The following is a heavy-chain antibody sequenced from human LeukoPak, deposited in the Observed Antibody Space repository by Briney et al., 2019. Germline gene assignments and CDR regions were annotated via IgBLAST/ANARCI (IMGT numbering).Heavy chain of an antibody. Sequence: ASVKVSCKASGYTFTGFYIHWVRQAPGQGLEWMGWISAYNGNTNYAQKLQGRVTMTTDTSTSTAYMELRSLRSDDTAVYYCARERPGSELGRYYFDYWGQGTLVTVSS. CDR2: ISAYNGNT. D-gene: IGHD3-10*01. CDR1: GYTFTGFY. V-gene: IGHV1-18*01. CDR3: ARERPGSELGRYYFDY. J-gene: IGHJ4*02.